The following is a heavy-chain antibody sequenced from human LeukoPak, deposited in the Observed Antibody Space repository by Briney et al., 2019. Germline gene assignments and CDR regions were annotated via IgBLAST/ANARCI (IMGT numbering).Heavy chain of an antibody. V-gene: IGHV4-30-2*01. CDR2: IYHSGST. D-gene: IGHD4-23*01. CDR1: GGSISSGGYY. CDR3: ARGAGWGNSGVFDY. Sequence: SQTLSLTCTVSGGSISSGGYYWSWIRQPPGKGLEWIGYIYHSGSTYYNPSLKSRVTISVDRSKNQFSLNLSSVTAADTAVYYCARGAGWGNSGVFDYWGQGTLVTVSS. J-gene: IGHJ4*02.